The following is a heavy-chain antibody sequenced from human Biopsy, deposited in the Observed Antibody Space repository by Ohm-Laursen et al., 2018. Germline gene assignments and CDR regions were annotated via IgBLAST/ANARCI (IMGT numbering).Heavy chain of an antibody. CDR1: GDSINSSY. J-gene: IGHJ4*02. CDR2: ISNSGNT. V-gene: IGHV4-59*08. CDR3: ARRGSGGRSFDY. Sequence: GTLSLTCTVSGDSINSSYWSWIRQAPGKGLEWIGFISNSGNTNYNPSLKSRVTISADTSKNQFSLKLCSVTVADTAVFYCARRGSGGRSFDYWGQGSLVTVSS. D-gene: IGHD2-15*01.